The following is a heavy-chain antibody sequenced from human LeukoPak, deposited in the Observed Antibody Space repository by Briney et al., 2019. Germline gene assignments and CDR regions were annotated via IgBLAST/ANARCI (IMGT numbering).Heavy chain of an antibody. D-gene: IGHD6-13*01. CDR1: GGSISSSSYY. V-gene: IGHV4-39*07. Sequence: SETLSLTCTVSGGSISSSSYYWGWIRQPPGEGLEWIGSIYYSGSTYYNPSLKSRVTISVDTSKNQFSLKLSSVTAADTAVYYCARDPYHSSWAEESPRYFDYWGQGTLVTVSS. CDR3: ARDPYHSSWAEESPRYFDY. CDR2: IYYSGST. J-gene: IGHJ4*02.